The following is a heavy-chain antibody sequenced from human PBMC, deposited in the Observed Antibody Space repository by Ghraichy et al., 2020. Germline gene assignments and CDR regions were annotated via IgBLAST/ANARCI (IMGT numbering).Heavy chain of an antibody. D-gene: IGHD1-26*01. V-gene: IGHV3-15*01. CDR2: IKSKTDGGTT. J-gene: IGHJ5*02. CDR3: TTVGIVGAYNWFDA. CDR1: GFTFSNAW. Sequence: GGSLRLSCAASGFTFSNAWMSWVRQAPGKGLEWVGRIKSKTDGGTTDYAAPVKGRFTISRDDSKNTLYLQMNSLKTEDTAVYYCTTVGIVGAYNWFDAWGQGTLVTVSS.